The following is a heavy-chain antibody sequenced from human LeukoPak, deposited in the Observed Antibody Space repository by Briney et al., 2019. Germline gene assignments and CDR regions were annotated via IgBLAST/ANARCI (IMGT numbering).Heavy chain of an antibody. CDR2: MNANSGDT. J-gene: IGHJ6*02. D-gene: IGHD3-10*01. Sequence: ASVKVSCKASGYTFTGYDINWVRQATGQGLEWMGWMNANSGDTGYAQKFQGRVTMTSNTSISTAYMELSSLRSEDTAVYYCASRTYYYGSGSYLYYYYGMDVWGQGTTVTVSS. CDR1: GYTFTGYD. V-gene: IGHV1-8*01. CDR3: ASRTYYYGSGSYLYYYYGMDV.